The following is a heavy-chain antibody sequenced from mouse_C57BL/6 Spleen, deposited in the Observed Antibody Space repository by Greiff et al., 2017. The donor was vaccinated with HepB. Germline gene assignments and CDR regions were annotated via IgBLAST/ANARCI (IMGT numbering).Heavy chain of an antibody. CDR1: GYTFTDYY. V-gene: IGHV1-76*01. CDR2: IYPGSGNT. J-gene: IGHJ4*01. D-gene: IGHD1-1*01. Sequence: QVQLKESGAELVRPGASVKLSCKASGYTFTDYYINWVKQRPGQGLEWIARIYPGSGNTYYNEKFKGKATLTAEKSSSTAYMQLSSLTSEDSAVYFCARPLYGRDAMDYWGQGTSVTVSS. CDR3: ARPLYGRDAMDY.